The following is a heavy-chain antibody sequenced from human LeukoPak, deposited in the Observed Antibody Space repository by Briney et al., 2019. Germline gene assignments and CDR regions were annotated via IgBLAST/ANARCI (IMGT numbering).Heavy chain of an antibody. J-gene: IGHJ5*02. CDR3: ARHTRSLHGGGWFDP. D-gene: IGHD2-21*01. V-gene: IGHV4-39*01. CDR2: IYYSGST. Sequence: SETLSVTCTVSGGSLSSSSYYWGWIRQPPGKGLEWIGSIYYSGSTYYNPSLKSRVTISVDTSKNQFSLKLSSVTAADTAVYYCARHTRSLHGGGWFDPWGQGTLVTVSS. CDR1: GGSLSSSSYY.